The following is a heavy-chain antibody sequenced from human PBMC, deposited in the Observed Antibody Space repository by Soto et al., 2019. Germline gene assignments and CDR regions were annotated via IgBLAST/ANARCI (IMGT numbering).Heavy chain of an antibody. V-gene: IGHV1-18*01. Sequence: ASVKVSCKASGYTFTSYGISWVRQAPGQGLEWMGWISAYNGNTNYAQKLQGRVTMTTGTSTSTAYMEMSGLTSDDTAVYYCVRGLRWRDLDFWGQGTPVTVSS. CDR1: GYTFTSYG. CDR3: VRGLRWRDLDF. CDR2: ISAYNGNT. D-gene: IGHD2-21*01. J-gene: IGHJ4*02.